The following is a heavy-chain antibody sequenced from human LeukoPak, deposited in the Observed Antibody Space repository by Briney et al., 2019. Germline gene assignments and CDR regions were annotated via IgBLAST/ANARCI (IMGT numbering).Heavy chain of an antibody. Sequence: GASVKVSCKASGYTFTSYYMHWVRQAPGQGLEWMGWINPNSGGTNYAQKFQGWVTMTRDTSISTAYMELSRLRSDDTAVYYCARGYCSGGSCYSRSRIFDYWGQGTLVTVSS. V-gene: IGHV1-2*04. CDR1: GYTFTSYY. D-gene: IGHD2-15*01. J-gene: IGHJ4*02. CDR2: INPNSGGT. CDR3: ARGYCSGGSCYSRSRIFDY.